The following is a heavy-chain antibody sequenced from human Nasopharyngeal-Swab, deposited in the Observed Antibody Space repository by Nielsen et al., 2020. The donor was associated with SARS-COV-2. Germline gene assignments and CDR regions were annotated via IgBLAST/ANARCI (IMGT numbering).Heavy chain of an antibody. Sequence: GESLKISCAASGFTFSSHDMNWVRQAPGKGLEWISYIRGSNDIYYADSVKGRFTISRDHAKNSLYLQMSSLRVEDTAVYYCARDRDWAFDVWGQGAVVTVSS. J-gene: IGHJ3*01. CDR3: ARDRDWAFDV. D-gene: IGHD2-21*01. CDR2: IRGSNDI. CDR1: GFTFSSHD. V-gene: IGHV3-21*05.